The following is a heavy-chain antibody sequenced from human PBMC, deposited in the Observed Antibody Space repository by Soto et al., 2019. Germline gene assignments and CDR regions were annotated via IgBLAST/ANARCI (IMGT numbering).Heavy chain of an antibody. Sequence: QVQLVQSGAEVKKPGSSVKVSCKASGGTFSSYTISWVRQAPGQGLEWMGRVIPILGIANYAQKFQGRVTITADKSTSTAYMELSSLRSEDTAVYYCAREEDIVVVPAAMPGAFDIWGQGTMVTVSS. CDR1: GGTFSSYT. CDR3: AREEDIVVVPAAMPGAFDI. CDR2: VIPILGIA. J-gene: IGHJ3*02. D-gene: IGHD2-2*01. V-gene: IGHV1-69*08.